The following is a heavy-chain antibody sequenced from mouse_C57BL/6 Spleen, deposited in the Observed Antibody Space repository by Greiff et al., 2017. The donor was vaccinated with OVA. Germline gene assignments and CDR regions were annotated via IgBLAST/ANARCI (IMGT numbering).Heavy chain of an antibody. CDR2: ISDGGSYT. J-gene: IGHJ2*01. Sequence: EVMLVESGGGLVKPGGSLKLSCAASGFTFSSYAMSWVRQTPEKRLEWVATISDGGSYTYYPDNVKGRFTISRDNAKNNLYLQMSHLKSEDTAMYYCAREDGGTDYWGQGTTLTVSS. CDR3: AREDGGTDY. D-gene: IGHD4-1*01. CDR1: GFTFSSYA. V-gene: IGHV5-4*01.